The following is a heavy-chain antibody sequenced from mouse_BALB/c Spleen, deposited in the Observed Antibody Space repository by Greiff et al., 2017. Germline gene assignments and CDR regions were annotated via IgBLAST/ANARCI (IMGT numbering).Heavy chain of an antibody. J-gene: IGHJ1*01. CDR3: ARQTFYYGYWYFDV. V-gene: IGHV2-2*02. Sequence: QVQLKQSGPGLVQPSQSLSITCTVSGFSLTSYGVHWVRQSPGKGLEWLGVIWSGGSTDYNAAFISRLSISKDNSKSQVFFKMNSLQANDTAIYYCARQTFYYGYWYFDVWGAGTTVTVSS. CDR1: GFSLTSYG. D-gene: IGHD1-1*01. CDR2: IWSGGST.